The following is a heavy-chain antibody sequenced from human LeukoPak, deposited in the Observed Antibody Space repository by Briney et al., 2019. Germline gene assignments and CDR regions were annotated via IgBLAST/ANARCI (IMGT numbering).Heavy chain of an antibody. CDR2: INPGGDNT. J-gene: IGHJ3*02. CDR1: GYTFTKYY. Sequence: ASVKVSCKASGYTFTKYYIHWVRQAPGQGLEWMGLINPGGDNTNYAQNFQGRVTMTRDTSASTVYMELSSLRSEDTAIYYCARIRDGYNDAYDIWGQGTVVTVPS. CDR3: ARIRDGYNDAYDI. D-gene: IGHD5-24*01. V-gene: IGHV1-46*01.